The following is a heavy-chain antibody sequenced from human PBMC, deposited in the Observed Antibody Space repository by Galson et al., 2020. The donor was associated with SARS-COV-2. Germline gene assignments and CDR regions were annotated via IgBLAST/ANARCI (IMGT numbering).Heavy chain of an antibody. CDR3: AKDGPHCSSTTCARMDV. V-gene: IGHV3-9*01. CDR2: INWMSGSI. Sequence: SLKISCAASGFTFDDYAMHCVRQAPGKGLEWVAGINWMSGSIGYADSVKGRFTISRDNAKNSLYLQMNSLRAEDTAVYYCAKDGPHCSSTTCARMDVWGKGTTVTVSS. J-gene: IGHJ6*03. D-gene: IGHD2-2*01. CDR1: GFTFDDYA.